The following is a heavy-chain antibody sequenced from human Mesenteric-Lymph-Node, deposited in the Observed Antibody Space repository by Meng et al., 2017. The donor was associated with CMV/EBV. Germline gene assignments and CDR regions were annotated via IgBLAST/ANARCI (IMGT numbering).Heavy chain of an antibody. D-gene: IGHD2-2*01. Sequence: LACAAFGLTISSYWMHWGRQAPGKGLEWVASINRGGRSTNYADSVKGRFTVSRDNAKNTLYLQMNSLGADDTAVYSCARGGSTFGDFWGQGTLVTVSS. J-gene: IGHJ4*02. CDR2: INRGGRST. CDR1: GLTISSYW. CDR3: ARGGSTFGDF. V-gene: IGHV3-74*01.